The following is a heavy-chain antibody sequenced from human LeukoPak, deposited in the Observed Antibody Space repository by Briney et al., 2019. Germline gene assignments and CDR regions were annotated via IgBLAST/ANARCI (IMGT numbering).Heavy chain of an antibody. V-gene: IGHV1-69*04. CDR2: IIPILGIA. CDR1: GGTSSSYA. J-gene: IGHJ5*02. D-gene: IGHD2-15*01. Sequence: ASVKVSCKASGGTSSSYAISWVRQAPGQGLEWMGRIIPILGIANYAQKFQGRVTITADKSTSTAYMELSSLGSEDTAVYYCARDPSFIGVASWFDPWGQGTLVTVSS. CDR3: ARDPSFIGVASWFDP.